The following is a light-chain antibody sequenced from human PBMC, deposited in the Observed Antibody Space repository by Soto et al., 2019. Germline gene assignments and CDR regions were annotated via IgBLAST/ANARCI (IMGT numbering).Light chain of an antibody. V-gene: IGKV3-20*01. CDR2: DAS. Sequence: VLTQSPGTLSLSPGERATLSCRANQNLGDGRLAWYQQKPGQPPTLLIYDASTRATSIPDRFSGSGSGTDFTLTISRLEPEDFAVYYCQEHASTFGQGTRLEIK. CDR3: QEHAST. CDR1: QNLGDGR. J-gene: IGKJ5*01.